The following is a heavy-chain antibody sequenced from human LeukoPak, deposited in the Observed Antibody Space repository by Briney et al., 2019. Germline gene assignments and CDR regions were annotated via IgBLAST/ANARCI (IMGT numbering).Heavy chain of an antibody. J-gene: IGHJ5*02. CDR2: IYYSGST. CDR3: ARDLRLYYDSPSWFDP. Sequence: PSETLSLTCTVSGGSISSSSYYWGWIRQPPGKGLEWIGSIYYSGSTNYNPSLKSRVTISVDTSKNQFSLKLSSVTAADTAVYYCARDLRLYYDSPSWFDPWGQGTLVTVSS. V-gene: IGHV4-39*07. CDR1: GGSISSSSYY. D-gene: IGHD3-22*01.